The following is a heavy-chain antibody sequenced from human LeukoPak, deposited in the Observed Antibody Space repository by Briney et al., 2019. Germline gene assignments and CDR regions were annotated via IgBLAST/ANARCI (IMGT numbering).Heavy chain of an antibody. V-gene: IGHV4-34*01. CDR1: GGSFSGYY. CDR3: AIGYSGYHE. CDR2: INHSGST. Sequence: PSETLSLTCAVYGGSFSGYYWSWIRQPPGKGLEWIGEINHSGSTNYNPSLKSRVTISVDTSKNQFSLRLSSVTAADTAVYYCAIGYSGYHEWGQGTLVTASS. J-gene: IGHJ4*02. D-gene: IGHD5-12*01.